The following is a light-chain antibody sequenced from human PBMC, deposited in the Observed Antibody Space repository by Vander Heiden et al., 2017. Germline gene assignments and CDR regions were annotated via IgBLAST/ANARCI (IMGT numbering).Light chain of an antibody. CDR1: SSDIGADNY. CDR3: SSYTISRTRV. CDR2: DGS. J-gene: IGLJ1*01. V-gene: IGLV2-14*01. Sequence: QPAPTQPASVPGSPAQSITIPCTGTSSDIGADNYVYWYQQHPGKVPKLMSFDGSDRPSGVSSRFSGSKSGNTASLTISGLQAEDEADYYCSSYTISRTRVFGTGTTVTVL.